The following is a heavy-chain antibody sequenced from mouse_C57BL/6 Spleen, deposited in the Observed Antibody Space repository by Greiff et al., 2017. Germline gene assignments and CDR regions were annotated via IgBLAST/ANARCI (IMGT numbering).Heavy chain of an antibody. CDR3: VRGGNYYYAMDY. V-gene: IGHV10-3*01. J-gene: IGHJ4*01. CDR1: GFTFNTYA. D-gene: IGHD2-1*01. CDR2: IRSNSSNYAT. Sequence: EVKLVESGGGLVQPKGSLKLSCAASGFTFNTYAMHWVRQAPGKGLEWVARIRSNSSNYATYYADSVKDRFTISRDDSQSMLYLQMDNLKTEDTAMYYCVRGGNYYYAMDYWGQGTSVTVSS.